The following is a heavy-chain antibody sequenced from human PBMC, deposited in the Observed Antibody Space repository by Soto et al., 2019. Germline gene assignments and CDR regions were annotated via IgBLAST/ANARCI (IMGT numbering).Heavy chain of an antibody. CDR3: TKGLWELITFDY. CDR1: GFTFSSYA. J-gene: IGHJ4*02. Sequence: EVQLLESGGGLVQPGGSLRLSCAASGFTFSSYAMSWVRQAPGKGLEWVSAISGSGGSTYYADSVKGRFTISRDNSKNTLYLQMNSLRAEDTAVYYCTKGLWELITFDYWGQGTLVTVSS. D-gene: IGHD1-26*01. V-gene: IGHV3-23*01. CDR2: ISGSGGST.